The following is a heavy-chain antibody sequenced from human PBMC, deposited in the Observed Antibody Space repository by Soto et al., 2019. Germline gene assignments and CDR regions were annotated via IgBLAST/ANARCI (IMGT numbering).Heavy chain of an antibody. CDR3: ARAVLPATAPFDY. CDR1: GTSISTYY. D-gene: IGHD2-2*01. Sequence: TLSLTCIVSGTSISTYYWSLIRQPPGKGLEWIGYIYYSGSTNYNPSLQSRVTISVDTSKNQFSLKLSSVTAADTAVYYCARAVLPATAPFDYWGQGTLVTVSS. CDR2: IYYSGST. V-gene: IGHV4-59*01. J-gene: IGHJ4*02.